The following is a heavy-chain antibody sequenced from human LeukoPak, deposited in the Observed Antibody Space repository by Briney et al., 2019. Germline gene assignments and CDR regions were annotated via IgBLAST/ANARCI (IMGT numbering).Heavy chain of an antibody. D-gene: IGHD6-13*01. Sequence: ASVKVSCKASGYTFTAYYLHWVRQAPGQGLEWMGWTNSNTGDTNSAQKFQGRVTMTRDTSTGTVYMELSRLTSDDTAVYYCARDQHAPPRFDYWGQGTLVTVSS. CDR1: GYTFTAYY. CDR2: TNSNTGDT. J-gene: IGHJ4*02. V-gene: IGHV1-2*02. CDR3: ARDQHAPPRFDY.